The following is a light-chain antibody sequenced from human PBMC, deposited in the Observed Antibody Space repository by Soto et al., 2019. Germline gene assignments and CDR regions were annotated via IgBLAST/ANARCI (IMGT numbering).Light chain of an antibody. Sequence: DIQMTQSPSTLSASVGDRVTITCRASQSIKSWLAWYQQKPGKAPKLLIYEASSLERGVPSRFSGSGSGTEFTLTISSLQPDDFATYYCQQYNSYWTFGQGTRLEIK. CDR1: QSIKSW. CDR3: QQYNSYWT. V-gene: IGKV1-5*03. J-gene: IGKJ5*01. CDR2: EAS.